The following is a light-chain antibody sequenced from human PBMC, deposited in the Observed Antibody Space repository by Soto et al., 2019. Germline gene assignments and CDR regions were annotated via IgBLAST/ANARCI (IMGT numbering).Light chain of an antibody. CDR1: SSDVGGYKF. CDR2: EVS. CDR3: SSYAGSNNFV. Sequence: QSVLTQPPSASGSPGQSVTISCTGTSSDVGGYKFVSWYQQHPGKAPKLMIYEVSKRPSGVPDRFSGSKSGNTASLTVSGLQAEDEDDYYCSSYAGSNNFVFGTGTKVTVL. J-gene: IGLJ1*01. V-gene: IGLV2-8*01.